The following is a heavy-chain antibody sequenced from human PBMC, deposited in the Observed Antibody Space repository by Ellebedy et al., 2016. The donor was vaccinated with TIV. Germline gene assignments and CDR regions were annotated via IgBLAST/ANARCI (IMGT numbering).Heavy chain of an antibody. V-gene: IGHV3-11*01. Sequence: GESLKISXAASGFSSSDYYMSWIRQAPGKGLEWVSYISGSGSMIHYADSVKGRFTISRDNSKDSLYLQMNNLRAEDTAVYYRARISSGRSFYGMDVWGQGTTVTVSS. CDR2: ISGSGSMI. D-gene: IGHD6-19*01. J-gene: IGHJ6*02. CDR3: ARISSGRSFYGMDV. CDR1: GFSSSDYY.